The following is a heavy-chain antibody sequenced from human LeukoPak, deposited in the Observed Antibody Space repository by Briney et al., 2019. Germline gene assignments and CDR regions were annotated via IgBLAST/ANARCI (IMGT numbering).Heavy chain of an antibody. V-gene: IGHV3-23*01. CDR1: GLTFSNYA. Sequence: GGSLRLSCAASGLTFSNYAMMWLRQAPGKGLEWVSAITGSGGWALYADSVKGRFTISRDNSKNTLYLQMNSLRAEDTAVYYCARDLFVRGFTVNFDYWGQGTLVTVSS. CDR3: ARDLFVRGFTVNFDY. CDR2: ITGSGGWA. D-gene: IGHD4-11*01. J-gene: IGHJ4*02.